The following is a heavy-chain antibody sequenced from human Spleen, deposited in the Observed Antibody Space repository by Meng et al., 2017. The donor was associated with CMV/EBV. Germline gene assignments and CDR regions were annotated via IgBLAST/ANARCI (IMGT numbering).Heavy chain of an antibody. CDR3: ARSLMYSSSSGY. CDR2: IYSGGST. J-gene: IGHJ4*02. V-gene: IGHV3-53*01. D-gene: IGHD6-6*01. Sequence: GESLKISCAASGFTVSSNYMSWVRQAPGKGLEWVSVIYSGGSTYYADSVKGRFTISRDNSKNTLYLQMNSLRAEDTAVYYCARSLMYSSSSGYWGQGTLVTVSS. CDR1: GFTVSSNY.